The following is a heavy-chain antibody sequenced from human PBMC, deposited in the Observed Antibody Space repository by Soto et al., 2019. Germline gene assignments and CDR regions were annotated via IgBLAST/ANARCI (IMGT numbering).Heavy chain of an antibody. CDR2: ISGSSSTI. J-gene: IGHJ6*03. Sequence: GGSLRLSCAASGFTFSSYSMNWVRQAPGKGLEWVSYISGSSSTIYYADSVKGRFTISRDNAKNSLYLQMNSLRAEDTAVYYCAREEGMDVWGKGTTVTVSS. CDR3: AREEGMDV. V-gene: IGHV3-48*01. CDR1: GFTFSSYS.